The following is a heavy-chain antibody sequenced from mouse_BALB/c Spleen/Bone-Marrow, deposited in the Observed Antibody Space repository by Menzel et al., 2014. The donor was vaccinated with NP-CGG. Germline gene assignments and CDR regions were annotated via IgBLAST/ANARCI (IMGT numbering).Heavy chain of an antibody. J-gene: IGHJ2*01. V-gene: IGHV1-7*01. CDR1: GYTFTTHW. CDR3: VRSDY. Sequence: QVQLQQSGTELAKPGASVKLSCKAPGYTFTTHWMHWVKQRPGQGLEWIGYINPSTGYTDYNQKSKDKATLTADKSSSTAYMQLISLTSEDSAVYYCVRSDYWGQGTTLTVSS. CDR2: INPSTGYT.